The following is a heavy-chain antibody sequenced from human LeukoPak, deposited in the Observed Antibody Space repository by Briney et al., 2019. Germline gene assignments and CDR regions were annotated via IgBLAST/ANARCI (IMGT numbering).Heavy chain of an antibody. V-gene: IGHV3-53*05. CDR2: IYSDGST. CDR1: GYTFTSYG. D-gene: IGHD1-26*01. Sequence: ASVKVSCKASGYTFTSYGISWVRQAPGKGLEWVSVIYSDGSTYYTDSVKGRFTISRDNSKNTLYLQMNSLRPEDTAVYYCARDQRSESYYPWGWFDPWGQGTLVTVSS. J-gene: IGHJ5*02. CDR3: ARDQRSESYYPWGWFDP.